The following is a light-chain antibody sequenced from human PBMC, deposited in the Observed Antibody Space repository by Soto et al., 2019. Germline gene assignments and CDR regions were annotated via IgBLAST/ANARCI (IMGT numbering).Light chain of an antibody. CDR2: QVS. Sequence: SALTQPASVSGSPGQSITISCTGTSSDIGGFYYVSWYQHHPGKDPKLMIYQVSNRPSGVSNRFSGSKSGNTASLTISGLQAEDEADYFCSSSGGSPTYVFGTGTKVTVL. V-gene: IGLV2-14*01. CDR1: SSDIGGFYY. CDR3: SSSGGSPTYV. J-gene: IGLJ1*01.